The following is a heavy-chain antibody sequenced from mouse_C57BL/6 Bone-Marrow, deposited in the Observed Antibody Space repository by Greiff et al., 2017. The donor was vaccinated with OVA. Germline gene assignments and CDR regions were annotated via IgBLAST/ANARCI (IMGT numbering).Heavy chain of an antibody. CDR1: GYTFTSHW. V-gene: IGHV1-56*01. Sequence: QVHVKQSGPELVRPGASVKISCKAPGYTFTSHWMQWVRQRPGQGLEWIGEIFPGSGSTYYNEKFKGKATLTVDTSSSTAYMQLSSLTSEDSAVYFCARCHPLTGTGYWYFDVWGTGTTVTVSS. CDR2: IFPGSGST. D-gene: IGHD4-1*01. J-gene: IGHJ1*03. CDR3: ARCHPLTGTGYWYFDV.